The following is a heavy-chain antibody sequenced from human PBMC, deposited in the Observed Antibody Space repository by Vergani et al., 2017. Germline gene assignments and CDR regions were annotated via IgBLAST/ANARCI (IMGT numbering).Heavy chain of an antibody. V-gene: IGHV3-21*01. CDR1: GFTFSSYS. CDR2: ISSSSSYT. CDR3: ARDEKYSYGQETNLIYYYGMDV. J-gene: IGHJ6*02. D-gene: IGHD5-18*01. Sequence: EVQLVESGGGLVKPGGSLRLSCAASGFTFSSYSMNWVRQAPGKGLEWVSSISSSSSYTNYADSVKGRFTISRDNAKNSLYLQMNSLRAEDTAVYYCARDEKYSYGQETNLIYYYGMDVWGQGTTVTVSS.